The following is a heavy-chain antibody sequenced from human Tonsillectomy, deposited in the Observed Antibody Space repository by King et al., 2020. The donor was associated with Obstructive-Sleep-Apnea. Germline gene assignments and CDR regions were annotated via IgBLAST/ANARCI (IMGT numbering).Heavy chain of an antibody. CDR3: ARHMFGGSTFFDY. CDR2: IYYSGST. Sequence: QLQESGPGLVKPSETLSLTCTVSGGSISGSTYYWGWIRQPPGKGLEWIGGIYYSGSTYYNPSLKSRVTTSVDTSKNQFSLKLGSVTAADTAVYYCARHMFGGSTFFDYWGQGALVTVSS. CDR1: GGSISGSTYY. V-gene: IGHV4-39*01. D-gene: IGHD2-15*01. J-gene: IGHJ4*02.